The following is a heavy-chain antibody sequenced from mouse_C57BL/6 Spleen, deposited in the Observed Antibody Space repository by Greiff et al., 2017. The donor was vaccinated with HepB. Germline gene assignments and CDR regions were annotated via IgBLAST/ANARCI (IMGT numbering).Heavy chain of an antibody. J-gene: IGHJ4*01. D-gene: IGHD1-1*01. Sequence: QVQLQQSGAELMKPGASVKLSCKATGYTFTGYWIEWVKQRPGHGLEWIGNILPGSGSTHNNEKFKGKATFTENTASNTAYMQLSSLTAEDSAIYCGARYYYGSTLYALDYWGQGTSVTVSS. CDR1: GYTFTGYW. CDR2: ILPGSGST. V-gene: IGHV1-9*01. CDR3: ARYYYGSTLYALDY.